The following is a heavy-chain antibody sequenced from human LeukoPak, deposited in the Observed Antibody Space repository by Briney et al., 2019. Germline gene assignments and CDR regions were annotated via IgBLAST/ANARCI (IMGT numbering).Heavy chain of an antibody. Sequence: ASVKVSCKASGYTFTGYYMHWVRQAPGQGLEWMGWISAYNSNTNYAQKLQGRVTMTTDTSTSTAYMELRSLRSDDTAVYYCARIIVGDAIYYYYGMDVWGQGTTVTVSS. CDR3: ARIIVGDAIYYYYGMDV. CDR2: ISAYNSNT. V-gene: IGHV1-18*04. CDR1: GYTFTGYY. D-gene: IGHD1-26*01. J-gene: IGHJ6*02.